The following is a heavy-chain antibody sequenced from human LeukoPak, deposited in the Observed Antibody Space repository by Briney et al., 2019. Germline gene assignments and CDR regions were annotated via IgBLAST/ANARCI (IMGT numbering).Heavy chain of an antibody. CDR3: ARHTYGNSEFDY. V-gene: IGHV4-59*08. CDR2: IYYSGST. Sequence: PSETLSLTCTVSGGSISSYYWSWIRQPPGKGLGWIGYIYYSGSTNYNPSLKSRVTISVDTSKNQFSLKLSSVTAADTAVYYCARHTYGNSEFDYWGQGTLVTVSS. D-gene: IGHD4-23*01. J-gene: IGHJ4*02. CDR1: GGSISSYY.